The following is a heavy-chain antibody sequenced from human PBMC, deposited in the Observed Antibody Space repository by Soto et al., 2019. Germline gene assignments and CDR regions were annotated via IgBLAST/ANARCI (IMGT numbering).Heavy chain of an antibody. Sequence: QVQLVQSGAEVKKPGASVKVSCKASGYTFTSYGISWVRQAPGQGLEWMGWINAYNGNTNYAQKLQGRVTMTTDTSTSTAYMELRSLRSDDTAVYYCARDLANPTYYYYYGMDVWGQGTTVTVSS. CDR3: ARDLANPTYYYYYGMDV. V-gene: IGHV1-18*04. CDR1: GYTFTSYG. J-gene: IGHJ6*02. CDR2: INAYNGNT.